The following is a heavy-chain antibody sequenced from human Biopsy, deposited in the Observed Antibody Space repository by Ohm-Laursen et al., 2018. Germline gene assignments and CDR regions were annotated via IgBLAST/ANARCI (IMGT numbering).Heavy chain of an antibody. CDR2: IYNSGST. D-gene: IGHD6-25*01. CDR3: AREAAIIDPRTRAFDY. J-gene: IGHJ4*02. Sequence: SDTLSLTCTVSGGSMSSYYWAWIRQPPGKGLEWIGYIYNSGSTNYNPSLKSRVTISVDTSKNQFSLKLRSVTAADTAVYYCAREAAIIDPRTRAFDYWGQGTLVTVSS. V-gene: IGHV4-59*01. CDR1: GGSMSSYY.